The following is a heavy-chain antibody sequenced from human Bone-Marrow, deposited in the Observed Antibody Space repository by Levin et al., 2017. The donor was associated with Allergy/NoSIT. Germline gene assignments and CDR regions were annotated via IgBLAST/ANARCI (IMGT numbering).Heavy chain of an antibody. J-gene: IGHJ4*02. CDR2: IKPSSGGT. CDR3: ARVRPTGWSFDS. Sequence: ASVKVSCKASGYTFTGYYIHWVRQAPGQGLEWMGWIKPSSGGTDYSHKFQGRVTMTRDTSITTAYMELRTLRSDDTAVYYCARVRPTGWSFDSWGQGTLVTVSS. CDR1: GYTFTGYY. D-gene: IGHD6-19*01. V-gene: IGHV1-2*07.